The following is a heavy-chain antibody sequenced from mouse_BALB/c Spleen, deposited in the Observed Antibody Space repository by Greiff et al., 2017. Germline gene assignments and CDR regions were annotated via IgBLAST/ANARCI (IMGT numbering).Heavy chain of an antibody. Sequence: VQLQQSGAELMKPGASVKISCKATGYTFSSYWIEWVKQRPGHGLEWIGEILPGSGSTNYNEKFKGKATFTADTSSNTAYMQLSSLTSEDSAVYFCARKPRYGNPWFAYWGQGTLVTVSA. J-gene: IGHJ3*01. CDR3: ARKPRYGNPWFAY. D-gene: IGHD2-10*02. CDR1: GYTFSSYW. V-gene: IGHV1-9*01. CDR2: ILPGSGST.